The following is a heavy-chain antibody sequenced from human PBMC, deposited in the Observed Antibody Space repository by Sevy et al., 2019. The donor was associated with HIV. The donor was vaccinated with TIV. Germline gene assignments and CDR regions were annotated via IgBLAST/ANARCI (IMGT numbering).Heavy chain of an antibody. V-gene: IGHV4-34*01. CDR2: IDHSGST. Sequence: SETLSLTCGVSGGSFRGYYWNWVRQPPGKGLEWIGEIDHSGSTNYNPSLKSRVIISLDTSKDHFSLRLRSVTAADTAVYYCARGLSRGHMMVVIDYNYFYMDVWAKGTTVTVSS. D-gene: IGHD2-21*01. CDR1: GGSFRGYY. CDR3: ARGLSRGHMMVVIDYNYFYMDV. J-gene: IGHJ6*03.